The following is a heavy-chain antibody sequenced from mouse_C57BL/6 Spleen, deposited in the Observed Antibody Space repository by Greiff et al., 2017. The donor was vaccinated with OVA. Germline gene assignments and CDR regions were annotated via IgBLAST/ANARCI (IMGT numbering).Heavy chain of an antibody. CDR3: ARAYDSNYGYFDV. J-gene: IGHJ1*03. CDR1: GYTFTDYY. V-gene: IGHV1-26*01. Sequence: EVKLQQSGPELVKPGASVKISCKASGYTFTDYYMNWVKQSHGKSLEWIGDINPNNGGTSYNQKFKGKATLTVDKSSSTAYMELRSLTSEDSAVYYCARAYDSNYGYFDVWGTGNTVTVSS. D-gene: IGHD2-5*01. CDR2: INPNNGGT.